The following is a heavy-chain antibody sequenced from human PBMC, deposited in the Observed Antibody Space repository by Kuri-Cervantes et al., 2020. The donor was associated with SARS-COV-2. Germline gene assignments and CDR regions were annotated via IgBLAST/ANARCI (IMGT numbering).Heavy chain of an antibody. CDR2: INPNSDGT. CDR3: ARPTYSGSYYGGWGTFDY. CDR1: GYTFTGYY. V-gene: IGHV1-2*02. J-gene: IGHJ4*02. Sequence: ASVKVSCKASGYTFTGYYMHWVRQAPGQGLEWMGWINPNSDGTNYAQKFQGRVTMTRDTSISTAYMELSRLRSDDTAVYYCARPTYSGSYYGGWGTFDYWGQGTLVTVSS. D-gene: IGHD1-26*01.